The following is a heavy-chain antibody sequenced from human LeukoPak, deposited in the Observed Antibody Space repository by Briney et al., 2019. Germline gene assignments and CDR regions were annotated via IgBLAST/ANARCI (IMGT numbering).Heavy chain of an antibody. CDR1: GESIRSSNW. CDR3: SNKVYCSTTSCHPAGY. D-gene: IGHD2-2*01. V-gene: IGHV4-4*02. Sequence: SGTLSLTCTVSGESIRSSNWWSWVRQPPGKGLEWIGEIYHSGTTNYNPSLKSRVTISFATSTNQFFLDLSPVTAADTAVYYCSNKVYCSTTSCHPAGYWGLGSLVTVSS. CDR2: IYHSGTT. J-gene: IGHJ4*02.